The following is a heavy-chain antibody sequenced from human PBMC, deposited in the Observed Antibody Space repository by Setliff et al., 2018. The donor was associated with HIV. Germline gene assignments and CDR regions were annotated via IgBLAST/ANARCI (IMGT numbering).Heavy chain of an antibody. CDR3: TTSWITDGYTFGPRKYYFDY. J-gene: IGHJ4*02. CDR2: IKIKTDGGTT. CDR1: GFTFYNAW. V-gene: IGHV3-15*01. D-gene: IGHD5-18*01. Sequence: GGSLRLSCAASGFTFYNAWMSWVRQAPGKGLEWVGRIKIKTDGGTTGYAAPVKGRFTISRDDSKNTLYLQMNSLKTEDTAVYYCTTSWITDGYTFGPRKYYFDYWGQGTLVTVSS.